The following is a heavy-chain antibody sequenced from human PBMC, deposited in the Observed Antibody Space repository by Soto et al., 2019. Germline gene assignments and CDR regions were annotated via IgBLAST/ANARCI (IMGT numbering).Heavy chain of an antibody. CDR2: INPSGGST. CDR1: GYTFTSYY. V-gene: IGHV1-46*03. CDR3: ARELVAYCGGDCYSNWFDP. D-gene: IGHD2-21*02. J-gene: IGHJ5*02. Sequence: ASVKVSCKASGYTFTSYYMHWVRQAPGQGLEWMGIINPSGGSTSYAQKFQGRVTMTRDTSTSTVYMELSSLRSEDTAVYYCARELVAYCGGDCYSNWFDPWGQGTLVTVSS.